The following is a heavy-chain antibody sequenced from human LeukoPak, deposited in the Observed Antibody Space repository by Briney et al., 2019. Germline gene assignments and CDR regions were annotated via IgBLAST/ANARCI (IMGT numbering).Heavy chain of an antibody. CDR2: MNHSGST. D-gene: IGHD6-19*01. CDR3: ARVSGWYFDDY. CDR1: GGSFSGYY. J-gene: IGHJ4*02. V-gene: IGHV4-34*01. Sequence: PSETLSLTCAVYGGSFSGYYWSWIRQPPGKGLEWIGEMNHSGSTNYNPSLKSRVTISVDTSKNQFSLQLSSVTAADTAVYYCARVSGWYFDDYWGQGTLVTVSS.